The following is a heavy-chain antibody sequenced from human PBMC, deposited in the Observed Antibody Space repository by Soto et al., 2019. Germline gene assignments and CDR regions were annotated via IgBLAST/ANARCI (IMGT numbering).Heavy chain of an antibody. CDR2: IYYSGST. J-gene: IGHJ6*02. V-gene: IGHV4-31*03. D-gene: IGHD6-19*01. CDR3: ARKKKYSSGWYYYYGMDV. Sequence: SETLSLTCTVSGGSISSGGYYWSWIRQHPGKGLEWIGYIYYSGSTYYNPSLKSRVTISVDTSKNQFSLKLSSVTAADTAVYYCARKKKYSSGWYYYYGMDVWGQGTTVTVSS. CDR1: GGSISSGGYY.